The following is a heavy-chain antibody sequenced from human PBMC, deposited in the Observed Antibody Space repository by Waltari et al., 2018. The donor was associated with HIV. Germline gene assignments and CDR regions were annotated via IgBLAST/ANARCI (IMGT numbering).Heavy chain of an antibody. D-gene: IGHD5-12*01. Sequence: EVQLVESGGGLVKPGGSLRLSCAASGFTFSSYSMNGVRQAPGKGLGVVSSISSSSSYIYYADSVKGRFTISRDNAKNSLYLQMNSLRAEDTAVYYCARTYHYYYYYYGMDVWGQGTTVTVSS. V-gene: IGHV3-21*01. CDR1: GFTFSSYS. J-gene: IGHJ6*02. CDR2: ISSSSSYI. CDR3: ARTYHYYYYYYGMDV.